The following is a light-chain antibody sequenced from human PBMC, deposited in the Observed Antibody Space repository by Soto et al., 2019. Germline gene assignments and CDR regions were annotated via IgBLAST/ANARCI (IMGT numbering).Light chain of an antibody. V-gene: IGKV3-15*01. CDR2: GAS. Sequence: EIVMTQSPATLSVSPGERATLSCRASQSVSSNLAWYQQKPGQAPRLLIYGASTRATGIPARFSGSGSGTEFTLTISSPQSEDFAVYYCQQYNKFRTFGQGTKVDIK. J-gene: IGKJ1*01. CDR3: QQYNKFRT. CDR1: QSVSSN.